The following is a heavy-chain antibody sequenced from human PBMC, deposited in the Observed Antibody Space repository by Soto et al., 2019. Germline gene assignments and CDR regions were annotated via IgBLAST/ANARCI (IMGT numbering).Heavy chain of an antibody. Sequence: GESLQISFQCSVYSFTSYWICWLRQMPGKGLEWMGIIYPGDSDTRYSPSFQGQVTISADKSISTAYLQWSSLKASDTAMYYCARQIAYSSGWLDAFDIWGQGTMVTVSS. CDR3: ARQIAYSSGWLDAFDI. CDR1: VYSFTSYW. J-gene: IGHJ3*02. V-gene: IGHV5-51*01. CDR2: IYPGDSDT. D-gene: IGHD6-19*01.